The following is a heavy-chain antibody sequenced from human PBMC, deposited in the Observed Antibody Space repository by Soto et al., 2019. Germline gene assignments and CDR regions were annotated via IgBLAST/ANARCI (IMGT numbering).Heavy chain of an antibody. CDR3: ARDRRITGIVAEIDL. Sequence: GGSLRLSCAASGFTFSSYDMHWVRQVTGKGLEWVSVVDVAGDGFSKYYAGSVKGRFTISSDKSTNTLFLQMDSLDTEDTGVYYCARDRRITGIVAEIDLWGRGTLVTVSS. D-gene: IGHD1-20*01. V-gene: IGHV3-13*01. CDR1: GFTFSSYD. CDR2: VDVAGDGFSK. J-gene: IGHJ5*02.